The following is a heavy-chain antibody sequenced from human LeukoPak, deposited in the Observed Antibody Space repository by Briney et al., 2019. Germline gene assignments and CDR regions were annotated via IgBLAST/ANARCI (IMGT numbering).Heavy chain of an antibody. CDR2: ISTDARTI. D-gene: IGHD3-22*01. CDR1: GFAFSSNW. J-gene: IGHJ3*02. CDR3: ARKELMIVVLTRSDAFDI. Sequence: GGSLRLSCAASGFAFSSNWMHWVRQAPGKGLVWVSHISTDARTITYADFVKGRFTISRDNAKNSLYLQMNSLRAEDTAVYYCARKELMIVVLTRSDAFDIWGQGTMVTVSS. V-gene: IGHV3-74*01.